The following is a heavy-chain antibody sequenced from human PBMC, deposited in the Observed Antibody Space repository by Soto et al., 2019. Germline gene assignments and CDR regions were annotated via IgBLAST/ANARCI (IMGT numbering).Heavy chain of an antibody. CDR2: INSGGNT. CDR3: ARNMPVTTLGY. D-gene: IGHD4-17*01. Sequence: EVQLVESGGGLVQPGGSLRLSCAASGVTVSNNYMSWVRQAPGKGLDWVSVINSGGNTKYADSVKARFSTSRDSSQNTLYLHMNSLRAEDTAVYYCARNMPVTTLGYWGQGTLVTVSS. V-gene: IGHV3-66*01. J-gene: IGHJ4*02. CDR1: GVTVSNNY.